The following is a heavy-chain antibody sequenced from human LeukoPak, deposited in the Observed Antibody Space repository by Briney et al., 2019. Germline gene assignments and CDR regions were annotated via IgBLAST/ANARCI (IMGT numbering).Heavy chain of an antibody. Sequence: PGGSLRLSCAASGFTFSSYSMNWVRQAPGKGLEWVSSISSSSSYIYYADSMKGRFTISRDNAKNSLYLQMNSLRGEDTAVYYCARSGPQYYYDSSGYSYPLEFFQHWGQGTLVTVSS. D-gene: IGHD3-22*01. CDR3: ARSGPQYYYDSSGYSYPLEFFQH. V-gene: IGHV3-21*01. J-gene: IGHJ1*01. CDR1: GFTFSSYS. CDR2: ISSSSSYI.